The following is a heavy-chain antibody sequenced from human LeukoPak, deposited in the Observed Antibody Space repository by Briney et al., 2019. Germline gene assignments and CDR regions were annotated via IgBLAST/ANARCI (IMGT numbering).Heavy chain of an antibody. CDR2: IYYSGST. Sequence: SETLSLTCTVSGGSISSSSYYWGWRRQPPGKGLEWIGSIYYSGSTYYNPSLKSRVTISVDTSKNQFSLKLSSVTAADTAVYYCARPVPSRLGWFDPWGQGTLVTVSS. CDR3: ARPVPSRLGWFDP. D-gene: IGHD3-10*01. J-gene: IGHJ5*02. V-gene: IGHV4-39*01. CDR1: GGSISSSSYY.